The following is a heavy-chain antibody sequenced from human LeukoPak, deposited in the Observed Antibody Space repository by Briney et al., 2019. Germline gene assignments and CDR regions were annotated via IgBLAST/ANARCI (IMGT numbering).Heavy chain of an antibody. J-gene: IGHJ4*02. D-gene: IGHD3-10*01. CDR3: AIEVVRGVINHFDY. CDR2: IYYSGST. Sequence: PSETLSLTCTVSGGSISSGDYYWSWIRQPPGKGLEWIGYIYYSGSTYYNPSLKSRVTISVDTSKNQFPLKLSSVTAADTAVYYCAIEVVRGVINHFDYWGQGTLVTVSS. V-gene: IGHV4-30-4*01. CDR1: GGSISSGDYY.